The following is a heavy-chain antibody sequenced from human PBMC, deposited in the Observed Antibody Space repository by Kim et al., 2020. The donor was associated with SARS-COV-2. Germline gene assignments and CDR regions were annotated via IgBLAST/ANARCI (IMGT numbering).Heavy chain of an antibody. J-gene: IGHJ3*02. CDR2: MYYSGIT. V-gene: IGHV4-59*01. D-gene: IGHD3-22*01. CDR3: ARDRGEYYDNSGYSDDASDI. CDR1: GGSISSYY. Sequence: SETLSLTCTVSGGSISSYYWSWIRQPPGKGLEWIGYMYYSGITKYNPSLKSRVIISADTSKNQFSLKLSSVTAADTAVYYCARDRGEYYDNSGYSDDASDIRGQGTMVTVSS.